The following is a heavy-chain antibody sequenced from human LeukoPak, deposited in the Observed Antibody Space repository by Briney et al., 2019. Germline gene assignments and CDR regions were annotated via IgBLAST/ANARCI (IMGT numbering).Heavy chain of an antibody. CDR3: AKDDYGDLNWFDP. D-gene: IGHD4-17*01. Sequence: GGSLRLSCAASGFTFSGYAMSGVRQAPGRGLEWVSAIRGSGGSTYYADSAKGRFPISRDNSKNTLYLQMNSLRAEDTAVYYCAKDDYGDLNWFDPWGQGTLVTVSS. CDR2: IRGSGGST. V-gene: IGHV3-23*01. CDR1: GFTFSGYA. J-gene: IGHJ5*02.